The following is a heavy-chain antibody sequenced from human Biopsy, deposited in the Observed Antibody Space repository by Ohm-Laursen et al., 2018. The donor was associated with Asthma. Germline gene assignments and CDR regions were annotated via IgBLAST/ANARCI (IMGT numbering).Heavy chain of an antibody. V-gene: IGHV1-24*01. CDR3: VSDFPKDYVRYNFQF. Sequence: ASVKVSCKLSGYSLTDLSMHWVRQAPGQGLEWMGGHDHEEGGTVNARRFQGRVTMTEDTSTDTAYMELSSLSSDDTAVYYCVSDFPKDYVRYNFQFWGQGTLVTVSS. CDR2: HDHEEGGT. D-gene: IGHD4-17*01. CDR1: GYSLTDLS. J-gene: IGHJ4*02.